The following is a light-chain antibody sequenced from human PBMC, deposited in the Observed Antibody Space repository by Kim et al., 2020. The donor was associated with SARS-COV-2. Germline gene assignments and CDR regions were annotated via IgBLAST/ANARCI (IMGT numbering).Light chain of an antibody. CDR1: SSNIGSNT. V-gene: IGLV1-44*01. CDR3: AGWDDSLNGVV. J-gene: IGLJ2*01. Sequence: QSVLTQPPSASGTPGQRVTISCSGSSSNIGSNTVNWYQQLPGTAPKLLIYSNNQRPSGVPDRFTGSKSSTSASLAISGLQSEDEADFYCAGWDDSLNGVVFGGGTQLTVL. CDR2: SNN.